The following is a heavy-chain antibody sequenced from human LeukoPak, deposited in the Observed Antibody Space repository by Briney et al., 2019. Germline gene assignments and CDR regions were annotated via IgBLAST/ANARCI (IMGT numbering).Heavy chain of an antibody. CDR3: ARVSGYSYGYYFDY. J-gene: IGHJ4*02. D-gene: IGHD5-18*01. V-gene: IGHV4-34*01. CDR1: GGSFSGYY. Sequence: SETLSLTCAVYGGSFSGYYWSWIRQPPGKGLEWIGEINHSGSTNYNPSLKSRVTISVDTSKNQFSLKLSSVTAADTAVYYCARVSGYSYGYYFDYWGQGTLVTASS. CDR2: INHSGST.